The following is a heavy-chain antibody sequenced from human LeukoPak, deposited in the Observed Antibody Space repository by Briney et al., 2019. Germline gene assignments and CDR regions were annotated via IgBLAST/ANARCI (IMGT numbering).Heavy chain of an antibody. CDR2: IRYDGSNK. J-gene: IGHJ4*02. D-gene: IGHD2-21*02. V-gene: IGHV3-30*02. CDR3: AHLTGYCGGDCYSPPYYFDY. Sequence: GGSLRLSCAASGFTFSSYGMHWVRQAPGKGLEWVAFIRYDGSNKYYADSVKGRFTISRDSSKNTLYLQMNSLRAEDTAVYYCAHLTGYCGGDCYSPPYYFDYWGQGTLVTVSS. CDR1: GFTFSSYG.